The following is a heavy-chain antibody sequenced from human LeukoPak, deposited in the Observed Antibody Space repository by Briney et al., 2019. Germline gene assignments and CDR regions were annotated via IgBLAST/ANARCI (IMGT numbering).Heavy chain of an antibody. D-gene: IGHD3-3*01. CDR3: AGSSSTIFGVAFDY. J-gene: IGHJ4*02. Sequence: SETLSLTCAVYGGSFSGYYWSWIRQPPGKGLEWIGEINHSGSTNYNPSLKSRVTISVDTSKNQFSLKLSSVTAADTAVYYCAGSSSTIFGVAFDYWGQGTLVTVSS. CDR2: INHSGST. V-gene: IGHV4-34*01. CDR1: GGSFSGYY.